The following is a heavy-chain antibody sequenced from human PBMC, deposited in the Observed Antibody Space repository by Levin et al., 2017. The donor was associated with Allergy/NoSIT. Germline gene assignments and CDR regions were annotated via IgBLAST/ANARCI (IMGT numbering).Heavy chain of an antibody. CDR2: ISHSSSYT. V-gene: IGHV3-11*03. J-gene: IGHJ4*02. CDR3: AKSGYDYSLFDY. Sequence: GGSLRLSCAASGFTFSDYYMSWIRQAPGKGLEWVSYISHSSSYTNYADSVKGRFTISRDNAKNSLYLQMSSLRAEDTAVYYCAKSGYDYSLFDYWGQGTLVTVSS. D-gene: IGHD5-12*01. CDR1: GFTFSDYY.